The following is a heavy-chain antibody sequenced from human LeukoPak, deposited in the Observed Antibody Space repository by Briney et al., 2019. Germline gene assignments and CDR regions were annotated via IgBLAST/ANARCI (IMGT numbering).Heavy chain of an antibody. V-gene: IGHV1-8*01. J-gene: IGHJ4*02. D-gene: IGHD1-26*01. CDR3: ARGLGVGATNYFDY. Sequence: ASVKVSCKASGYTFTTYDINWVRQATGHGLEWMGWMNPNSGNTGYAQKFQGRVTTTRNTSISTAYMELSSLRSEDSAVYYCARGLGVGATNYFDYWGQGTLVTVSS. CDR1: GYTFTTYD. CDR2: MNPNSGNT.